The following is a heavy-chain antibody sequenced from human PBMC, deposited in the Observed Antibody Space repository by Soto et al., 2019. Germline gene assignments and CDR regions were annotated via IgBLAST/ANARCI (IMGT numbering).Heavy chain of an antibody. Sequence: PSETLSLTCTVSGGSISSSSYYWGWIRQPPGKGLEWIGSIYYSGSTYYNPSLKSRVTISVDTSKNQFSLKLSSVTAADTAVYYCARGGVRGEDELYYGMDVWGQGTTVTVSS. D-gene: IGHD3-10*01. CDR3: ARGGVRGEDELYYGMDV. CDR1: GGSISSSSYY. V-gene: IGHV4-39*07. CDR2: IYYSGST. J-gene: IGHJ6*02.